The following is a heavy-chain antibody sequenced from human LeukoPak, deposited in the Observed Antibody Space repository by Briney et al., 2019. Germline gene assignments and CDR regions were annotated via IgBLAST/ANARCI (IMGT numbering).Heavy chain of an antibody. V-gene: IGHV3-48*03. CDR1: GFIFSSYE. CDR2: ISSGAISM. D-gene: IGHD6-19*01. J-gene: IGHJ5*02. Sequence: GGSLRLSCAASGFIFSSYEMNWVRQAPGKGLEWISHISSGAISMYYADSVKGRFTISRDNAKNSLYLQMNSLRAEDTAVYYCARVRAVAGKGWFDPWGQGTLVTVSS. CDR3: ARVRAVAGKGWFDP.